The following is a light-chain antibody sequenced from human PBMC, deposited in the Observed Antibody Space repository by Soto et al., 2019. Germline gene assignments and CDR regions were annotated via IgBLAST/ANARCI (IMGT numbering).Light chain of an antibody. CDR1: QIISNW. CDR3: QPYNTFLLT. CDR2: KAS. Sequence: DIQVTQSPSTLSASVGDSVTISCRASQIISNWLAWYQQKPGKAPKLLIYKASTLESGVPSRFSGSGSGTDFTLTISSLQPDDFATYYCQPYNTFLLTFGPGTRVDI. V-gene: IGKV1-5*03. J-gene: IGKJ3*01.